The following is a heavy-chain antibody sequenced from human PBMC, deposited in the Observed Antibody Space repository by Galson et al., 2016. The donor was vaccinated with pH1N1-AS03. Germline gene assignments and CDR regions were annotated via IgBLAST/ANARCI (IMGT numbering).Heavy chain of an antibody. CDR3: ARETVVGTGFEY. Sequence: SLRLSCAASGFAFRSHSMNWVRQAPGKGLEWVAVISSDGSNKYYSDSGKGRFTISRDNSKSTLYLQMNSLRAEDSAVYYCARETVVGTGFEYWGQGTLVTVSS. CDR2: ISSDGSNK. V-gene: IGHV3-30*03. J-gene: IGHJ4*02. CDR1: GFAFRSHS. D-gene: IGHD6-19*01.